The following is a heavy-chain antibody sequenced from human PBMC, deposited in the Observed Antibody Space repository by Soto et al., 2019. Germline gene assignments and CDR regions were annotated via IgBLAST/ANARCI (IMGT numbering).Heavy chain of an antibody. CDR1: GYSFTSYW. CDR2: IYPGDSDT. J-gene: IGHJ4*02. CDR3: ARPYDYGDYPNYFDY. D-gene: IGHD4-17*01. V-gene: IGHV5-51*01. Sequence: PGESLKISCKGSGYSFTSYWIGWVRQMPGKGLEWMGIIYPGDSDTRYSPSFQGQVTISADKSISTAYLQWSSLKASDTAMYYCARPYDYGDYPNYFDYWGQGTLVTVSS.